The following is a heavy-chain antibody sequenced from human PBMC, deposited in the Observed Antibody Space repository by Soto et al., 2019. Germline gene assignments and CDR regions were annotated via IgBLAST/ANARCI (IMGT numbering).Heavy chain of an antibody. D-gene: IGHD3-22*01. CDR2: INHSGST. V-gene: IGHV4-34*01. Sequence: SETLSLTCAVYGGSFSGYYWSWIRQPPGKGLEWIGEINHSGSTNYNPPLKSRVTISVDTSKNQFSLKLSSVTAADTAVYYCARVPYSGYYEKDYWGQGTLVTVSS. CDR1: GGSFSGYY. J-gene: IGHJ4*02. CDR3: ARVPYSGYYEKDY.